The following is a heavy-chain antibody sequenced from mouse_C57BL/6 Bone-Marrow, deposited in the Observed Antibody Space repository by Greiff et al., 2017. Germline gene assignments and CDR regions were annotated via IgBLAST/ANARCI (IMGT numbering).Heavy chain of an antibody. Sequence: VQLQQSGAELVRPGASVTLSCKASGYTFTDYEMHWVKQTPVHGLEWIGAIDPETGGTAYNQKFKGKAILTADKSSSTAYMELRSLTSEDSAVYYCTRDDYSNYDWYFDVWGTGTTVTVSS. J-gene: IGHJ1*03. CDR2: IDPETGGT. D-gene: IGHD2-5*01. CDR3: TRDDYSNYDWYFDV. V-gene: IGHV1-15*01. CDR1: GYTFTDYE.